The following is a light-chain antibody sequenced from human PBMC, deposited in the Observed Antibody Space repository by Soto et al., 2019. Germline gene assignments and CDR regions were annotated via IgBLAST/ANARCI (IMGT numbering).Light chain of an antibody. CDR3: EQYDNWPPYA. CDR2: GAS. Sequence: EIVMTQSPATLSVSPGERATLSCRASQSVSSNLAWYQQKPGQAPRLLIYGASTRPTGIPARFSGSGSGTEFTLTISSQQSADFAVYYREQYDNWPPYAVGQGTKLVIK. V-gene: IGKV3-15*01. CDR1: QSVSSN. J-gene: IGKJ2*01.